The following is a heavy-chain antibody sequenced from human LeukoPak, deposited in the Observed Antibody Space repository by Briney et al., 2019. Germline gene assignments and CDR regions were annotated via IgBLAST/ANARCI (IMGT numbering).Heavy chain of an antibody. J-gene: IGHJ3*02. V-gene: IGHV5-51*01. D-gene: IGHD3-22*01. CDR3: ARTNYYETSGWASGLSPFDM. Sequence: GESLKISCKGSGYSFATHWIAWVRQVPGKGLEWIGVIYPVDSDTRYSPSFQGQVTISVDKSTSTAYLQWSSLKASDTAMYHCARTNYYETSGWASGLSPFDMWGRGTMVTVSS. CDR2: IYPVDSDT. CDR1: GYSFATHW.